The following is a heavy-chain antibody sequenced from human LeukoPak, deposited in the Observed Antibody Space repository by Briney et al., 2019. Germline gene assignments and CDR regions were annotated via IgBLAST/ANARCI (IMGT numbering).Heavy chain of an antibody. J-gene: IGHJ6*04. Sequence: KPGGSLRLSCAASGFTFSCYSMKWLPPAPGKGLEGVSYLSSSSSYIYYADSVKGRFTISRDNAKNSLYLQMNSLRADDTAVYYCAELGITMIGGVWGKGTTVTISS. D-gene: IGHD3-10*02. V-gene: IGHV3-21*05. CDR2: LSSSSSYI. CDR3: AELGITMIGGV. CDR1: GFTFSCYS.